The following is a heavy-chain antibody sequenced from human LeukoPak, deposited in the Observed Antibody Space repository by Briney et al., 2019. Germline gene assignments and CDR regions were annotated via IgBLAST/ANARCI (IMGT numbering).Heavy chain of an antibody. D-gene: IGHD3-22*01. CDR1: GFTFDDYA. V-gene: IGHV3-43*02. CDR3: AKESRSGYYYRWFDP. CDR2: ISGDGGST. J-gene: IGHJ5*02. Sequence: GGSLRLSCAASGFTFDDYAMHWVRQAPGKGLEWVSLISGDGGSTYYADSEKGRFTISRDNSKNSLYLQMNSLRTEDTALYYCAKESRSGYYYRWFDPWGQGTLVTVSS.